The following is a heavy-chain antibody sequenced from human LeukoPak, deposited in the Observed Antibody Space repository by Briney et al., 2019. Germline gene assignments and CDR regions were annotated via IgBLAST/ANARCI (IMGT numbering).Heavy chain of an antibody. J-gene: IGHJ4*02. V-gene: IGHV3-23*01. CDR2: FKTNSGQV. D-gene: IGHD2-2*02. Sequence: GGSLRLSCVASGFTFSAYAMNWVRLAPGKGLEWVSTFKTNSGQVYYAEPVRGRFTISRDNSKNTVYLQMSSLRAEDTALYYCARSIPDYTRFDYWGQGALVTVSP. CDR3: ARSIPDYTRFDY. CDR1: GFTFSAYA.